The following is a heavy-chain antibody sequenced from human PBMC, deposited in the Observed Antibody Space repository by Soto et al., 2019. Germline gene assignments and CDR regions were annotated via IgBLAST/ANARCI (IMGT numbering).Heavy chain of an antibody. CDR2: ISGSGGST. V-gene: IGHV3-23*01. CDR1: GFTISSYA. CDR3: AKDIIVATIHYYFDY. D-gene: IGHD5-12*01. Sequence: GGSLRLSCAASGFTISSYAMSWVRQAPGKGLEWVSAISGSGGSTYYADSVKGRFTISRDNSKNTLYLQMNSLRAEDTAVYYCAKDIIVATIHYYFDYWGQGTLVTVSS. J-gene: IGHJ4*02.